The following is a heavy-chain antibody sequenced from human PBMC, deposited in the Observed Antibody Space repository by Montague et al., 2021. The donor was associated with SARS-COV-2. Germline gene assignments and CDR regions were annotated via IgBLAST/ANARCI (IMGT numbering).Heavy chain of an antibody. CDR2: ISTSAYTT. J-gene: IGHJ3*02. Sequence: SLRLSCAASGFTFSNYDMNWVRQAPGKGPEWISYISTSAYTTSYAGSVKGRFTISRDNGKNSLYLQMNSLRVEDTAVYYCTIDYRSIVGDGLDIWGQGTKVTVSS. CDR3: TIDYRSIVGDGLDI. V-gene: IGHV3-48*03. D-gene: IGHD3-16*02. CDR1: GFTFSNYD.